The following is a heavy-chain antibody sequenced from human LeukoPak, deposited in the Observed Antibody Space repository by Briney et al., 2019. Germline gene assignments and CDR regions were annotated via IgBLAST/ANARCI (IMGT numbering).Heavy chain of an antibody. CDR2: IWYDGSNK. J-gene: IGHJ3*02. CDR3: ARERGYETHDAFDI. CDR1: GFTFSSYG. D-gene: IGHD5-12*01. V-gene: IGHV3-33*01. Sequence: PGGSLRLSCAASGFTFSSYGMHWVRQAPGKGREWVAVIWYDGSNKYYADSVKGRFTISRDNSKNTLYLQMNSLRAGDTAVYYCARERGYETHDAFDIWGQGTMVTVSS.